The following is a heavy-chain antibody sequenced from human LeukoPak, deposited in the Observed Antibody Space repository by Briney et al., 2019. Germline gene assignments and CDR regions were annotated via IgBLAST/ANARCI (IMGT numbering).Heavy chain of an antibody. J-gene: IGHJ6*03. CDR3: ARGFTGAMVPPYYYYMDV. CDR1: GYTFTSYG. CDR2: SSAYNGNT. Sequence: ASVKVSCKASGYTFTSYGINWVRQAPGQGLEWMGWSSAYNGNTNYAQKLQGRVTMTTDTSTSTAYMELRSLRSDDTAVYYCARGFTGAMVPPYYYYMDVWGEGTTVTVSS. V-gene: IGHV1-18*01. D-gene: IGHD5-18*01.